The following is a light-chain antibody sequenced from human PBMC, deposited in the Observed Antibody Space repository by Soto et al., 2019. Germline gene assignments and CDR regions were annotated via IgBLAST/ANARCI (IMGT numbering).Light chain of an antibody. CDR1: QSVSSNY. CDR3: QQYNSYST. V-gene: IGKV3-20*01. J-gene: IGKJ1*01. Sequence: EIVLTQSPGTLSLSPGERATLSCRASQSVSSNYLAWYQQKPGQAPRLLIYDASNRATGIPARFSGSGSGTDFTLTISSLQPDDFAAYYCQQYNSYSTFGQGTKVDIK. CDR2: DAS.